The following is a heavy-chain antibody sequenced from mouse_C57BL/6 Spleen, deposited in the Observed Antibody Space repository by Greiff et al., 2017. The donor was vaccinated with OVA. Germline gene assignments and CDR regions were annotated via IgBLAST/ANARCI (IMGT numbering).Heavy chain of an antibody. V-gene: IGHV1-82*01. CDR2: IYPGDGDT. D-gene: IGHD1-1*01. J-gene: IGHJ4*01. CDR3: ARTYYYGSSPYAMDY. CDR1: GYAFSSSW. Sequence: VQLQQSGPELVKPGASVKISCKASGYAFSSSWMNWVKQRPGKGLEWIGRIYPGDGDTNYNGKFKGKATLTADKSSSTAYMQLSSLTSEDSAVYFCARTYYYGSSPYAMDYWVQGTSVTVSS.